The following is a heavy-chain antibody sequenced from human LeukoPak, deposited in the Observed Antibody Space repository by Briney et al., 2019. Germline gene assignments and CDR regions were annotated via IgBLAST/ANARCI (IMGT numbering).Heavy chain of an antibody. CDR3: VREVDLASIRDC. J-gene: IGHJ4*02. Sequence: SQTLSLTCAISGDSVSSNSVTWNWLRQSPSRGLEWLGRIYYRSKWYFQYAVYFKSRMTINPDTFKNQFSLQLNSVTPEDTAVYYCVREVDLASIRDCWGQGILVTVSS. CDR1: GDSVSSNSVT. V-gene: IGHV6-1*01. CDR2: IYYRSKWYF. D-gene: IGHD6-19*01.